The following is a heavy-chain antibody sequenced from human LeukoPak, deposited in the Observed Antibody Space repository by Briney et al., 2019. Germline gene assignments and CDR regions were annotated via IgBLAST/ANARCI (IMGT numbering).Heavy chain of an antibody. CDR3: AKGHGAYSGYLYLDH. V-gene: IGHV3-30*18. Sequence: GGSLRLSCAAFGFTFSSYGMHWVRQAPGKGLEWVAVISYDGSDKYYADSVKGRFTISRDNSKNTLYVQMNSLRAEDTAVYYCAKGHGAYSGYLYLDHWGQGTLVTVSS. CDR2: ISYDGSDK. D-gene: IGHD5-12*01. CDR1: GFTFSSYG. J-gene: IGHJ4*02.